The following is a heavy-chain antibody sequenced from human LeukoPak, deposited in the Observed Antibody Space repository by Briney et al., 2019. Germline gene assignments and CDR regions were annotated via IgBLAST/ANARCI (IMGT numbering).Heavy chain of an antibody. V-gene: IGHV6-1*01. J-gene: IGHJ5*02. CDR1: GDSVSTNSAA. CDR2: TYYRSKWYN. D-gene: IGHD2-21*01. Sequence: SQTLSLTCAISGDSVSTNSAAWNWIRQSPSRGLEWLGRTYYRSKWYNDYALSVKSRITINPDTSKNQFSLQLSSVSPEDTAVYYCARDELAYCGGDSYPNWFDPWGQGTLVTVSS. CDR3: ARDELAYCGGDSYPNWFDP.